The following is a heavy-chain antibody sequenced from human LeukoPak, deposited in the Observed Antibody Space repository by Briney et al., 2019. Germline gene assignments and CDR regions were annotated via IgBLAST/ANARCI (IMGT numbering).Heavy chain of an antibody. Sequence: GGSLRLSCAASGFTFSTYGMHWVRQAPGKGLELVAVIWYDGSNKYYADSVKGRFTISRDNSKNTLYLQMNSLRAEDTAVYYCAKDSAALTRGYMDVWGKGTTVTVSS. CDR2: IWYDGSNK. J-gene: IGHJ6*03. V-gene: IGHV3-33*06. CDR1: GFTFSTYG. CDR3: AKDSAALTRGYMDV. D-gene: IGHD6-25*01.